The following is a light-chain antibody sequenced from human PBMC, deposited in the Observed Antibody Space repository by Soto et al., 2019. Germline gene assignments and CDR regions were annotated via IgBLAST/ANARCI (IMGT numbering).Light chain of an antibody. V-gene: IGKV3-11*01. CDR2: DAS. CDR3: QRRSDWPLT. CDR1: QSVSSY. J-gene: IGKJ4*01. Sequence: EIVLTQSPATLSLSPGERVTLSCRASQSVSSYFAWYQQKPGLAPRLLIYDASTRAAGIPARFSGSGSGTDFPLTIGSLEPDDFAVYYCQRRSDWPLTLGGGTKGNIK.